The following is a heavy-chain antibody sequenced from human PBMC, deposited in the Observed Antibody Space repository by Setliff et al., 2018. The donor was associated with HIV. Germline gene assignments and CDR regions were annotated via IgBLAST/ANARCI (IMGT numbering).Heavy chain of an antibody. CDR1: GGSIKSSSYY. V-gene: IGHV4-39*07. CDR3: AATYCRGGGCDCPQMYDY. D-gene: IGHD2-15*01. Sequence: PLETLSLTCTVSGGSIKSSSYYWGWIRQPPGKGLEWIGSIYYSGTTNHNPFLKSRVTISVDTSKKQFSLKLNSVTAADSAIYYCAATYCRGGGCDCPQMYDYWGQGSLVTVSS. CDR2: IYYSGTT. J-gene: IGHJ4*02.